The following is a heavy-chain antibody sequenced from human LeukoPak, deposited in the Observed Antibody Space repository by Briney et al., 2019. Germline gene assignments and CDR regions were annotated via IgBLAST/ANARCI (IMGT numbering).Heavy chain of an antibody. D-gene: IGHD3-22*01. CDR2: IIPIFGTA. CDR3: ARGGYYYDSSGALGDY. V-gene: IGHV1-69*05. J-gene: IGHJ4*02. Sequence: SVKVSCKASGGTFSSYAISWVRQAPGQGLEWVGGIIPIFGTANYAQKFQGRVTITTDESTSTAYMELSSLRSEDTAVYYCARGGYYYDSSGALGDYWGQGTLVTVSS. CDR1: GGTFSSYA.